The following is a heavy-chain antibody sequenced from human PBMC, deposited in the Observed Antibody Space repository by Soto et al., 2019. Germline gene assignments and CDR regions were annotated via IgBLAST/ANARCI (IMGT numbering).Heavy chain of an antibody. V-gene: IGHV3-66*01. CDR1: GFTVSNNY. Sequence: GGSLRLSCAASGFTVSNNYMSWVRQAPGQGLEWVSVIYSRGDTYYADSVKGRFTISRDSSKNTLYLQMNSLRVEDTAIYYCARCPTVHWSNWALIFYFWGQGTLVTVSS. CDR2: IYSRGDT. D-gene: IGHD1-1*01. CDR3: ARCPTVHWSNWALIFYF. J-gene: IGHJ4*02.